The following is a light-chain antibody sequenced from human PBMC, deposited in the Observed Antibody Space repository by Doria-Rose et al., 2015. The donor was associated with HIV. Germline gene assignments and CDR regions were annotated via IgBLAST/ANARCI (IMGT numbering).Light chain of an antibody. J-gene: IGKJ1*01. V-gene: IGKV1-5*03. CDR2: KAS. CDR3: QHFDKYFSWT. CDR1: QSISNW. Sequence: DIRVTQSPSTLSASVGDRVTITCRASQSISNWLAWYQQKPGQAPKLLIYKASTLQSVVPSRFRGSGSGTEFTLTINSLQPDDFATYYCQHFDKYFSWTFGHGTKVDIK.